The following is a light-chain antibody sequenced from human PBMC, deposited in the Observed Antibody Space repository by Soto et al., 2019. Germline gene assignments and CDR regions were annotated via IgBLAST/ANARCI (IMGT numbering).Light chain of an antibody. CDR3: QSNDSSLSRSV. CDR2: GNS. Sequence: QLVLTQPPSVSGAPGQRVTISCTGSSSNIGAGYDVHWYQQLPGTAPKLLIYGNSNRPSGVPDRFSGSKSGTSASLAITGLQAEDEADYYCQSNDSSLSRSVFGGGTKLTVL. CDR1: SSNIGAGYD. J-gene: IGLJ3*02. V-gene: IGLV1-40*01.